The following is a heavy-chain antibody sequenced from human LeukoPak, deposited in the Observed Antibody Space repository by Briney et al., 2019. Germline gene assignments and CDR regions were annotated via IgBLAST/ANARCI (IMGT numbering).Heavy chain of an antibody. D-gene: IGHD6-19*01. Sequence: GESLKISCKGSGYIFSRDWIGWVRQMPGKGLEWMGIVYPDDSNTRYSPSFQGQVTISADKSTSTAYLQWSSLKASDTAMYYCARAEVGGAFDTWGHGTMVTVSS. CDR1: GYIFSRDW. V-gene: IGHV5-51*01. J-gene: IGHJ3*02. CDR3: ARAEVGGAFDT. CDR2: VYPDDSNT.